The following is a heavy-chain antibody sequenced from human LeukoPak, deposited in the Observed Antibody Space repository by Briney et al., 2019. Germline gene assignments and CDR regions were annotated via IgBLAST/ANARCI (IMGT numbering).Heavy chain of an antibody. V-gene: IGHV3-74*01. CDR1: GFTFSSHW. J-gene: IGHJ6*03. Sequence: GGSLRLSCAASGFTFSSHWMCWVSQGPGKGLGWVSCINSDGRSTSYADSVKGRFTISRANAKNSLYLQMNSLRAADTAVYYCARASDNSYYHYMDVWGKGTTVTISS. D-gene: IGHD2-15*01. CDR3: ARASDNSYYHYMDV. CDR2: INSDGRST.